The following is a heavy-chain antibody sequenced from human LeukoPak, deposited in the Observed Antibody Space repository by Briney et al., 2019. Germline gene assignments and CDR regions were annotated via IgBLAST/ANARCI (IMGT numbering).Heavy chain of an antibody. CDR3: AKSTWNYYDSSGFDY. J-gene: IGHJ4*02. V-gene: IGHV3-9*01. D-gene: IGHD3-22*01. CDR1: GFTFDDYA. CDR2: ISWKSGSI. Sequence: GGSLRLSCAASGFTFDDYAMHWVRQAPGKGLEWVSGISWKSGSIGYADSVKGRFTISRDNAKNSLYLQMNSLRAEDTALYYCAKSTWNYYDSSGFDYWGQGTLVTVSS.